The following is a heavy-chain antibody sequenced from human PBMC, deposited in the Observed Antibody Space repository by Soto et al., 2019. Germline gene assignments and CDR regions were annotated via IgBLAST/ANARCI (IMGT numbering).Heavy chain of an antibody. Sequence: EVQLLESGGGLVQPGGSLRLSCAASGFTFSSYAMSWVRQAPGKGLEWVSAISGSGGDTYYADSVKGRFTISRDNSNNSLYLQLNSLTAEDKAVYYCAKDSRIFGSGSYFDYWGQGTLVTVSS. CDR2: ISGSGGDT. V-gene: IGHV3-23*01. CDR3: AKDSRIFGSGSYFDY. D-gene: IGHD3-10*01. CDR1: GFTFSSYA. J-gene: IGHJ4*02.